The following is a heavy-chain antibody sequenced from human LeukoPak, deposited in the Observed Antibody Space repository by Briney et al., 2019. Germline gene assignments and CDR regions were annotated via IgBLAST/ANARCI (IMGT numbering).Heavy chain of an antibody. CDR1: GFTFSSYT. CDR2: ISSSSSYI. CDR3: ARGSEGYCSGGGCYYGMDV. V-gene: IGHV3-21*01. Sequence: GGSLRLSCAASGFTFSSYTMNWVRQAPGKGLEWVSYISSSSSYIYYADSVKGRFTISRDNAKNSLYLQMNSLRAEDTAVYYCARGSEGYCSGGGCYYGMDVWGQGTTVTVSS. J-gene: IGHJ6*01. D-gene: IGHD2-15*01.